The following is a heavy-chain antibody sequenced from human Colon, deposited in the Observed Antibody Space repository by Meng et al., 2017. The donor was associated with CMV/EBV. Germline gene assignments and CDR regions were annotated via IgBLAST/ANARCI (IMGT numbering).Heavy chain of an antibody. CDR2: SNPTADSP. D-gene: IGHD6-13*01. Sequence: QVQPGQSGAEVRSPGASVGVSCKASGYTFSKSYIYWVRQAPGQGPEWMGISNPTADSPTLAQKFQGRVTVTRDTSTNTVYMELSSLRSDDTAVYYCASQAATHTYFDFWGHGTLVTVSS. CDR1: GYTFSKSY. V-gene: IGHV1-46*01. J-gene: IGHJ4*01. CDR3: ASQAATHTYFDF.